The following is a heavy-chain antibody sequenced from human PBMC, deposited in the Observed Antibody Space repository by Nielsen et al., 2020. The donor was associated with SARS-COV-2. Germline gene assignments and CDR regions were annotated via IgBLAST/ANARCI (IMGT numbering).Heavy chain of an antibody. CDR3: ARDRLGVNDY. J-gene: IGHJ4*02. CDR2: FDPEDGET. CDR1: GYTLTELS. V-gene: IGHV1-24*01. D-gene: IGHD7-27*01. Sequence: ASVKVSCKVSGYTLTELSMHWVRQAPGKGLEWMGGFDPEDGETIYAQKFQGRVSMTTDTSTSTAYMELSSLTSDDTAVYYCARDRLGVNDYWGQGTLVTVSS.